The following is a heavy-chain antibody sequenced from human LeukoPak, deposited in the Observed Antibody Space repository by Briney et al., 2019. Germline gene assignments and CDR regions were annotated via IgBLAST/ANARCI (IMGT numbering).Heavy chain of an antibody. J-gene: IGHJ6*03. D-gene: IGHD3-3*01. Sequence: GGSLRLSCAASGFTFSSYSMNWVRQAPGKGLEWVSSISSSSSYIYYADSVKGRFTISRDNAKNSLYLQMNSLRAEDTAVYYCARERRLRFLEGLPSANFYMDVWGKGTTVTASS. CDR1: GFTFSSYS. CDR2: ISSSSSYI. CDR3: ARERRLRFLEGLPSANFYMDV. V-gene: IGHV3-21*01.